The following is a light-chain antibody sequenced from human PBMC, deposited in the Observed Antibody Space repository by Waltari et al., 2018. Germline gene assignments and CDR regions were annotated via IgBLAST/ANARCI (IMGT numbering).Light chain of an antibody. J-gene: IGKJ1*01. V-gene: IGKV1-5*03. CDR3: QQYNPSSRT. CDR2: KAS. CDR1: QNINNW. Sequence: DIQMTQSPSILSASVGDRVTITCRASQNINNWLAWYQQKPGKAPNLLIYKASSLQIGVPSRFSGSVSGTEFTLTISSLQPDDFATYYCQQYNPSSRTFGQGTKVNI.